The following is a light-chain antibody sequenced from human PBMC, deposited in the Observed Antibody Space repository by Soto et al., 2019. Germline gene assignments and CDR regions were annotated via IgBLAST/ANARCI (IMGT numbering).Light chain of an antibody. CDR1: QNLLHSNGYNY. Sequence: EIVLTQSPLSLPVTPGEPASISCRSSQNLLHSNGYNYLNWYLRKPGQSPQLLIYLGSNRASGVPDRFSGSGSGTDFTLTINRVEAEDVGLYFCAQGLATPFTFGGGTKVEIK. J-gene: IGKJ4*01. V-gene: IGKV2-28*01. CDR2: LGS. CDR3: AQGLATPFT.